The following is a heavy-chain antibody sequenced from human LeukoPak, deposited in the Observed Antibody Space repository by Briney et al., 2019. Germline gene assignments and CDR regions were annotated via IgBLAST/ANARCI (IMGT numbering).Heavy chain of an antibody. CDR1: GFTGSNNF. CDR2: IYNDGST. D-gene: IGHD7-27*01. J-gene: IGHJ4*02. V-gene: IGHV3-53*01. CDR3: AREGPPGYYFDY. Sequence: GGSLRLPCAASGFTGSNNFMSWVRQAPGKGLDWVSVIYNDGSTYYADSVKGRFTISRDNSKNTLYLQTNSLRAEDTAVYYCAREGPPGYYFDYWGQGTLVTVSS.